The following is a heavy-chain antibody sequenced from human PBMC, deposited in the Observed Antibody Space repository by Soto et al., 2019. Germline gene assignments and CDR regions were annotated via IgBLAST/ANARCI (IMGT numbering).Heavy chain of an antibody. D-gene: IGHD6-19*01. Sequence: QVQLVQSGAEVKKPGSSVKVSCKACGGSFSSYAFTWVRLAPGQGLECMGGIVPIFATPNYAQKLQGRVTITADRSTNTVYMELSSLTSEDTALYFCARVGRGWHFDYWGQRTHVTVSS. V-gene: IGHV1-69*14. CDR1: GGSFSSYA. CDR2: IVPIFATP. J-gene: IGHJ4*02. CDR3: ARVGRGWHFDY.